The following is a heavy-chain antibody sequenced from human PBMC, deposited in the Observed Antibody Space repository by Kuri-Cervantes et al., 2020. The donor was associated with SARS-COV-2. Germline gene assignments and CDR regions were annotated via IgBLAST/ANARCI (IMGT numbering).Heavy chain of an antibody. CDR1: GGSFSGYY. J-gene: IGHJ6*02. CDR2: INHSGST. D-gene: IGHD2-2*01. CDR3: ARGLYIVVVPAAMWGRGEYYYGMDV. V-gene: IGHV4-34*01. Sequence: SETLSLTCAVYGGSFSGYYWSWIRQPPGKGLEWIGEINHSGSTNYNPSLKSRVTIPVDTSKNQFSLKLSSVTAADTAVYYCARGLYIVVVPAAMWGRGEYYYGMDVWGQGTTVTVSS.